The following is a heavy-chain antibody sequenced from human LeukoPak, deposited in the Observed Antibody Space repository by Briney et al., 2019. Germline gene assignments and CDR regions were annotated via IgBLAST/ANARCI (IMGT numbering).Heavy chain of an antibody. CDR2: INHSGST. CDR1: GGSFSGYY. J-gene: IGHJ4*02. V-gene: IGHV4-34*01. Sequence: TSETLSLTCAVYGGSFSGYYWSWIRQPPGKGLEWIGEINHSGSTNYNPALKSRVTISVDTSKSQFSLKLTSATAADTAVYYCARRAGMTSVDYWGQGTLVTVST. D-gene: IGHD2-2*01. CDR3: ARRAGMTSVDY.